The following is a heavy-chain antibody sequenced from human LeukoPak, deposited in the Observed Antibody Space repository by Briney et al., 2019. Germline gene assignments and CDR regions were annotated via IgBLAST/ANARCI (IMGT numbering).Heavy chain of an antibody. V-gene: IGHV6-1*01. J-gene: IGHJ4*02. D-gene: IGHD3-22*01. Sequence: SQTLSLTCAISGGSVSSNSAARNWIRQSPSRGLEWLGRTYYRSKWYNDYAVSVKSRITINPDTSKNQFSLQLNSVTPEDTAVYYCARGQTYYYDSSGFVYDYWGQGTLVTVSS. CDR2: TYYRSKWYN. CDR1: GGSVSSNSAA. CDR3: ARGQTYYYDSSGFVYDY.